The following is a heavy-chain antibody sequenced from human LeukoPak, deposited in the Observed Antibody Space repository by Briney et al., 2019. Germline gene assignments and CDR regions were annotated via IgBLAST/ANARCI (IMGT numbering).Heavy chain of an antibody. J-gene: IGHJ5*02. CDR1: GFTVSSNY. V-gene: IGHV3-23*01. CDR3: AKANVLLWFGEPANWFDP. CDR2: ISGSGGST. D-gene: IGHD3-10*01. Sequence: GGSLRLSCAASGFTVSSNYMSWVRQAPGKGLEWVSAISGSGGSTYYADSVKGRFTISRDNSKNTLYLQMNSLRAEDTAVYYCAKANVLLWFGEPANWFDPWGQGTLVTVSS.